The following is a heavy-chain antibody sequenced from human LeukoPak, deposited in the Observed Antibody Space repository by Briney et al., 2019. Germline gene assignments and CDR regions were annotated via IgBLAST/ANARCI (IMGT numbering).Heavy chain of an antibody. J-gene: IGHJ1*01. Sequence: SETLSLTCISGGSITSYYWSWLRQPPGKGLEWIGYIYYSGSTSYNPSLKSRVTMSVDTSKNQFSLKLSSVTAADTAVYFCARRSHYSGWYVWGQGTLVTVSS. CDR3: ARRSHYSGWYV. D-gene: IGHD6-19*01. CDR1: GGSITSYY. CDR2: IYYSGST. V-gene: IGHV4-59*12.